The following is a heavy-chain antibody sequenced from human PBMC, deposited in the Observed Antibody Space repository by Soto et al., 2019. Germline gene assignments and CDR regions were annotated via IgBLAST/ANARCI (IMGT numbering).Heavy chain of an antibody. CDR2: IYYSGST. Sequence: SETLALTCTVSGGSISSGDYYWSWIRQPPGKGLEWIGYIYYSGSTYYNPSLKSRVTISVDTSKNQFSLKLSSVTAADTAVYYCARGGDFWSGYPTYGMDVWGQGTTVTVSS. CDR3: ARGGDFWSGYPTYGMDV. V-gene: IGHV4-30-4*01. J-gene: IGHJ6*02. CDR1: GGSISSGDYY. D-gene: IGHD3-3*01.